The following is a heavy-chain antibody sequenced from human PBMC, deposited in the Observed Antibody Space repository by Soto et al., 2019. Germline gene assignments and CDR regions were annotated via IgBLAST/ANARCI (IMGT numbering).Heavy chain of an antibody. CDR3: ARGGCSGGSCYGDYFDY. Sequence: SETLSLTCAVSSGSISSSNWWSWVRQPPGKGLEWIGEIYHSGSTNYNPSLKSRVTISVDKSKNQFSLKLSSVTAADTAVYYCARGGCSGGSCYGDYFDYWGQGTLVTVSS. D-gene: IGHD2-15*01. V-gene: IGHV4-4*02. J-gene: IGHJ4*02. CDR1: SGSISSSNW. CDR2: IYHSGST.